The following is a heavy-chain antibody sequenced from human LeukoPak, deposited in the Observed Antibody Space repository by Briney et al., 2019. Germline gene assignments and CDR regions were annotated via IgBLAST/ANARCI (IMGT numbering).Heavy chain of an antibody. CDR3: ASRLERYCSGGSCYPEDY. Sequence: ASVKVSCKASGYTFTSYGISWVRQAPGQGLEWMGWISAYNGNTNYAQKLQGRVTMTTDTSTSTAYMELRSLRSEDTAVYYCASRLERYCSGGSCYPEDYWGQGTLVTVSS. D-gene: IGHD2-15*01. CDR2: ISAYNGNT. V-gene: IGHV1-18*01. CDR1: GYTFTSYG. J-gene: IGHJ4*02.